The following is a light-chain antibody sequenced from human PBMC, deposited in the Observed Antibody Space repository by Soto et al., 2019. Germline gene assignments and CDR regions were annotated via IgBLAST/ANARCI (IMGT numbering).Light chain of an antibody. CDR3: QQYDNFPLT. CDR1: QDTTNF. Sequence: DIQMTQSPSPLSASVGDRVTITCQASQDTTNFLNWYQQKPGKAPKLLINDASNLETGVPSRFTGSGSGTDFTFTISSLQPEDIATYYCQQYDNFPLTFGGGTKVDIK. J-gene: IGKJ4*01. V-gene: IGKV1-33*01. CDR2: DAS.